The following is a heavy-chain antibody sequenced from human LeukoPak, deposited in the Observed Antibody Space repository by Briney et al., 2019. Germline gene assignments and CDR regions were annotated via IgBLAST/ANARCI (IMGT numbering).Heavy chain of an antibody. CDR1: GFTFSTYW. V-gene: IGHV3-7*01. CDR2: IEQDGSEK. D-gene: IGHD3-16*01. Sequence: HSGGSLRLSCAASGFTFSTYWMNWVRQAPGKGLEWVANIEQDGSEKYYVDSVRGRFTISRDNAKSSLYLQMNSLRADDTAVYYCARDMGDYWGQGTLVTVSS. CDR3: ARDMGDY. J-gene: IGHJ4*02.